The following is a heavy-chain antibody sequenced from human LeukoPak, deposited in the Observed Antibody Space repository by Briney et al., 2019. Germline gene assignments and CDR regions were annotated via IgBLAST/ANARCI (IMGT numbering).Heavy chain of an antibody. D-gene: IGHD6-13*01. CDR2: IYYSGST. Sequence: PSETLSLTCTVSGGSISSYYWSWIRQPPGKGLEWIGYIYYSGSTNYNPSLKSRVTISVDTSRNQFSLKLSSVTAADMAVYYCARGSSSLQNWFDPWGQGTLVTVSP. J-gene: IGHJ5*02. CDR1: GGSISSYY. CDR3: ARGSSSLQNWFDP. V-gene: IGHV4-59*01.